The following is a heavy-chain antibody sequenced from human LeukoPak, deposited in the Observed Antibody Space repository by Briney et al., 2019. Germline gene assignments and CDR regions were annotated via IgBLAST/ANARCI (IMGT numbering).Heavy chain of an antibody. Sequence: SETLSLTCAVYGGSFSGYFWTWIRQPPGKGLEWIGEINHGGSTNYNPSLKSRVTISVDTSKNHFSLKLSSLTAADTAVYYCARGPPLTYDGSGYYFFDYWGQGTLGTVSS. CDR3: ARGPPLTYDGSGYYFFDY. CDR2: INHGGST. V-gene: IGHV4-34*01. CDR1: GGSFSGYF. D-gene: IGHD3-22*01. J-gene: IGHJ4*02.